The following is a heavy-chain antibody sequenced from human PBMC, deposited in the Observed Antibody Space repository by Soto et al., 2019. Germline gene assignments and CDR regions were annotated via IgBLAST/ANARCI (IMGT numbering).Heavy chain of an antibody. CDR1: GYTLTSYD. Sequence: QVQLVQSGAEVKKPGASVKVSCKASGYTLTSYDINWVRQATGQGLEWMGWMNPNSGNTGYAQKFQGRVTMTRNTSISTAYMELSSLRSEDTAVYYCARERGSPITGTMENWFDPWGQGTLVTVSS. D-gene: IGHD1-7*01. CDR2: MNPNSGNT. J-gene: IGHJ5*02. V-gene: IGHV1-8*01. CDR3: ARERGSPITGTMENWFDP.